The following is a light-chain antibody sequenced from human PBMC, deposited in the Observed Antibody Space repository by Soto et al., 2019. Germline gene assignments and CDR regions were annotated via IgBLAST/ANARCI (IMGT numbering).Light chain of an antibody. J-gene: IGKJ4*01. CDR3: QQSYSTPLT. V-gene: IGKV1-39*01. CDR1: QSISSY. Sequence: DIQMTQSPSSLSASVGDRVTITCRASQSISSYLNWYQQKPGKAPNFLIYTASSLQIGVPSRFSGSGSGTDFTLTISSLQPEDFATYYCQQSYSTPLTFGGGTKVEIK. CDR2: TAS.